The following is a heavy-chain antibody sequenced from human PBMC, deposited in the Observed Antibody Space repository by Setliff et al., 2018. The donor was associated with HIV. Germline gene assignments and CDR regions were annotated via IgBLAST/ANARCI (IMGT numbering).Heavy chain of an antibody. CDR1: GGTFSSYA. CDR2: IMPIFGPA. V-gene: IGHV1-69*05. J-gene: IGHJ4*02. Sequence: SVKVSCKASGGTFSSYAISWVRQAPGQGLEWMGGIMPIFGPANYAQKFQGRVTITRDTSASTVYMELSSLRSEDTAVYYCARGGRTQQLVQGTDYWGQGTLVTVSS. D-gene: IGHD6-13*01. CDR3: ARGGRTQQLVQGTDY.